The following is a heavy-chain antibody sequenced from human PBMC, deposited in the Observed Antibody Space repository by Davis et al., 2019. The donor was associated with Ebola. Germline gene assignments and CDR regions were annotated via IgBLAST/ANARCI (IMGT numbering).Heavy chain of an antibody. V-gene: IGHV4-34*01. CDR2: INHRGKA. Sequence: PGGSLRLSCAVYGGSFNDYYWAWIRQSPGQGLEWLGEINHRGKARYNTALKSRVTMSIDTSKMKFSLRLTSVTAADTAVYYCASPHQIRGKDCFDYWDQGNLVVVSS. J-gene: IGHJ4*02. CDR3: ASPHQIRGKDCFDY. CDR1: GGSFNDYY.